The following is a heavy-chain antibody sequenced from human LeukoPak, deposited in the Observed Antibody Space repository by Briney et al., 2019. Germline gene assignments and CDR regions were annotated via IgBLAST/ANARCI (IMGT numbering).Heavy chain of an antibody. J-gene: IGHJ4*02. V-gene: IGHV3-30*03. D-gene: IGHD1-26*01. CDR2: ISYDGSNK. CDR1: GFTVSSNY. CDR3: ARPQAEWEYYFDY. Sequence: PGGSLRLSCAASGFTVSSNYMSWVRQAPGKGLEWVAVISYDGSNKYYADSVKGRFTISRDNSKNTLYLQMNSLRAEDTAVYYCARPQAEWEYYFDYWGQGTLVTVSS.